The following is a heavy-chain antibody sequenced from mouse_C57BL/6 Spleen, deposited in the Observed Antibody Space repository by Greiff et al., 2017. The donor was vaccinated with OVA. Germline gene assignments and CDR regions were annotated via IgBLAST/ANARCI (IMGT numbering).Heavy chain of an antibody. CDR3: ARTDGYYYAMDY. V-gene: IGHV1-82*01. J-gene: IGHJ4*01. CDR1: GYAFSSSW. CDR2: IYPGDGAT. Sequence: VKLVESGPELVKPGASVKISCKASGYAFSSSWMNWVKQRPGKGLEWIGRIYPGDGATNYNGKFKGKATLTAEKSSSTAYMQLSSLTSEDSAVYFCARTDGYYYAMDYWGQGTSVTVSS. D-gene: IGHD2-3*01.